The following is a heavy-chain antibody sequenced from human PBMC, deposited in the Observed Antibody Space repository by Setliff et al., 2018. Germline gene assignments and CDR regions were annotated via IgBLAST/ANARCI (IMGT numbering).Heavy chain of an antibody. D-gene: IGHD2-15*01. CDR3: AKISCSGGSCYPDY. CDR2: IWYEGSNK. CDR1: GFTFSSYG. V-gene: IGHV3-33*06. J-gene: IGHJ4*02. Sequence: LSCAASGFTFSSYGMHWVRQAPGKGLEWVAVIWYEGSNKYYADSVKGRFTISRDNSKNTLYLQVNSLRAEDTAVYYCAKISCSGGSCYPDYWGQGTLVTVSS.